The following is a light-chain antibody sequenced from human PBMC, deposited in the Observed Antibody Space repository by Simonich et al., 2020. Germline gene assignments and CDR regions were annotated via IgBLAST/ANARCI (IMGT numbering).Light chain of an antibody. J-gene: IGKJ5*01. V-gene: IGKV3-11*01. CDR1: QSVSSY. CDR3: QQRSNWPPIT. Sequence: EIVLTQSPATLSLSPGERAPLSCRASQSVSSYLAWYQQKPGQAPRLPIYDASNRATGIPARFSGSGSGTDFTLTISSLEPEDFAVYYCQQRSNWPPITFGQGTRLEIK. CDR2: DAS.